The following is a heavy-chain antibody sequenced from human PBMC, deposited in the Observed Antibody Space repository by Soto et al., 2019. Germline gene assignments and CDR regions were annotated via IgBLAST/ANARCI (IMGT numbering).Heavy chain of an antibody. CDR1: GGSISSGGYY. Sequence: SETLSLTCTVSGGSISSGGYYWSWIRQHPGKGLEWIGYIYYSGSTYYNPSLKSRVTISVDTSKNQFSLKLSSVTAADTAVYYCARDLSTRVTLGWFDPWGQGTLVTVSS. CDR2: IYYSGST. CDR3: ARDLSTRVTLGWFDP. J-gene: IGHJ5*02. V-gene: IGHV4-31*03. D-gene: IGHD2-21*02.